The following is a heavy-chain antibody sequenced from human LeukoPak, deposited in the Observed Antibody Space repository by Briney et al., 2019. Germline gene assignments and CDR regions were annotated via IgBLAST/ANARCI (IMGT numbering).Heavy chain of an antibody. J-gene: IGHJ4*02. CDR1: GYTFTGYY. V-gene: IGHV1-2*06. D-gene: IGHD3-22*01. Sequence: ASVKVSCKASGYTFTGYYMHWVRQAPGQGLEWMGRISPKSGGTNYAQEFQGRVTMTRDTSINTAYMELSRVRSDDTAVYYCAISTSPYVIEVWTNGPLDYWGQGTLVTVSS. CDR3: AISTSPYVIEVWTNGPLDY. CDR2: ISPKSGGT.